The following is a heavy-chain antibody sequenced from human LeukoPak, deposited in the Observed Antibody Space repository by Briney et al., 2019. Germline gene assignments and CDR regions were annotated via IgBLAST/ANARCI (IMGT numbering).Heavy chain of an antibody. CDR3: ARDVQVGATTSLLLDV. J-gene: IGHJ6*02. V-gene: IGHV3-30-3*01. CDR2: ISYDGSNK. D-gene: IGHD1-26*01. Sequence: GGSLRLSCAASGFTFSSYAMDWVRQAPGKGLEWVAVISYDGSNKYYADSVKGRFTISRDNSKNTLYLQMNSLRAEGTAVYYCARDVQVGATTSLLLDVWGQGTTVTVSS. CDR1: GFTFSSYA.